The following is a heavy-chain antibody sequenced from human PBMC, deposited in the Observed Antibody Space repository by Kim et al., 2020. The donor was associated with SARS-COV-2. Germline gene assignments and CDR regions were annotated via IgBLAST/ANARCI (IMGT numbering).Heavy chain of an antibody. Sequence: SETLSLTCSVSGGSITSGDYYWSWIRQPPGKGLEWIGHIYYSGSTYYNPSLKSRVTISIDTSKNQFSLNLSSVTAADTAVYYCARGLRFLEWLGYWGQGTLVTVSS. J-gene: IGHJ4*02. CDR3: ARGLRFLEWLGY. D-gene: IGHD3-3*01. V-gene: IGHV4-30-4*01. CDR2: IYYSGST. CDR1: GGSITSGDYY.